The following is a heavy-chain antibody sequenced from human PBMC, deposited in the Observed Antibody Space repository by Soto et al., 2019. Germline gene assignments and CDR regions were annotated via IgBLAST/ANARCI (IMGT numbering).Heavy chain of an antibody. J-gene: IGHJ4*02. D-gene: IGHD2-2*01. CDR3: ARAFGSTMPSLY. CDR2: IYYTGST. Sequence: PSETLSLTCTVSGGSISSYYWNWIRQSPGKGLEWIGYIYYTGSTNYNPSLKSRVTISVDTSSNQFSLRLSSVTAADTAVYYCARAFGSTMPSLYWGQGTLVTVSS. CDR1: GGSISSYY. V-gene: IGHV4-59*01.